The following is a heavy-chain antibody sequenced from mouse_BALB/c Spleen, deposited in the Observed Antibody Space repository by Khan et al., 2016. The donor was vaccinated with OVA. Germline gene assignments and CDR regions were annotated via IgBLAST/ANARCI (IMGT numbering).Heavy chain of an antibody. Sequence: VQLQQSGAELARPGASVKMSCKASGYTFTSYTIHWIKLRPGQGLEWIGYINPSNGYTNYNQKFKDKATLTADKSSTTAYMELSSLTSADSALYNCVRDGADHRNDGWFAYWGQGTLVTVSA. J-gene: IGHJ3*01. CDR3: VRDGADHRNDGWFAY. CDR1: GYTFTSYT. CDR2: INPSNGYT. V-gene: IGHV1-4*01. D-gene: IGHD2-14*01.